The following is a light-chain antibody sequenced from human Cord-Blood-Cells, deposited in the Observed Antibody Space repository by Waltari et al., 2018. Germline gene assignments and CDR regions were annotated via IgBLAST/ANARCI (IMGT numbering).Light chain of an antibody. CDR3: QSYDSSTHVV. J-gene: IGLJ2*01. CDR2: EDN. V-gene: IGLV6-57*01. Sequence: NFMLTQPHSVSESPGKTVTISCTRSSGSIASNYVQWYQQRPGSSPTPVIYEDNQRPSGGPDRFSGSLDSSSNSASLTISGLKTEDEADYYCQSYDSSTHVVFGGGTKLTVL. CDR1: SGSIASNY.